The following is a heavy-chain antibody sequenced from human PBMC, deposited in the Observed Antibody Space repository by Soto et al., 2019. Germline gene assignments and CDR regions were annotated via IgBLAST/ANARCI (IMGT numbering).Heavy chain of an antibody. CDR2: ISWNSGSI. D-gene: IGHD3-10*01. CDR3: AKEIMVRGVIIGSFDY. J-gene: IGHJ4*02. CDR1: GFTFDDYA. V-gene: IGHV3-9*01. Sequence: GGSLRLSCAASGFTFDDYAMHWVRQAPGKGLEWVSGISWNSGSIGYADSVKGRFTISRDNAKNSLYLQMNSLRAEDTALYYCAKEIMVRGVIIGSFDYWGQGTLVTVSS.